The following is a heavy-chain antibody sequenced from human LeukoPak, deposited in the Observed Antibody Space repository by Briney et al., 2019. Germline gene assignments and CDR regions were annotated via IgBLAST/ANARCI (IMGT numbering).Heavy chain of an antibody. CDR3: ARHRVSSSSWGWFDP. Sequence: SETLPLTCTVSGGSISSSSYYWGWIRQPPGKGLEWIGSIYYSGSTYYNPSLKSRVTISVDTSKNQFSLKLSSVTAADTAVYYCARHRVSSSSWGWFDPWGQGTLVTVSS. D-gene: IGHD6-6*01. CDR1: GGSISSSSYY. J-gene: IGHJ5*02. V-gene: IGHV4-39*01. CDR2: IYYSGST.